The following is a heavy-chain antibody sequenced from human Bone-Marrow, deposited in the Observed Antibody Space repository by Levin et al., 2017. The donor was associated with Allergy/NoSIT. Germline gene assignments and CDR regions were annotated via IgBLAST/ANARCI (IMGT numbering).Heavy chain of an antibody. CDR1: GFTFSSYA. CDR3: ARDETKPTPTIFGVVPTFDP. J-gene: IGHJ5*02. Sequence: LSLTCAASGFTFSSYAMHWVRQAPGKGLEWVAVISYDGSNKYYADSVKGRFTISRDNSKNTLYLQMNSLRAEDTAVYYCARDETKPTPTIFGVVPTFDPWGQGTLVTVSS. D-gene: IGHD3-3*01. CDR2: ISYDGSNK. V-gene: IGHV3-30-3*01.